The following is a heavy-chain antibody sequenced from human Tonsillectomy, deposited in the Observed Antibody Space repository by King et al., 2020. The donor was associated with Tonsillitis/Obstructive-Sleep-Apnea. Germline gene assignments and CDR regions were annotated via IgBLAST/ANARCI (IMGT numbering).Heavy chain of an antibody. CDR1: GYTFTSYA. J-gene: IGHJ4*02. CDR2: INAGNGNT. Sequence: VQLVQSGAEVKKPGASVKVSCKASGYTFTSYAMHWVRQAPGQRLEWMGWINAGNGNTKYSQKFQGSGTIPSDTSPSAAYMELSSLGSEDTAVYYCARDPLRFLEWLMFDYWGQGTLVTVSS. CDR3: ARDPLRFLEWLMFDY. V-gene: IGHV1-3*01. D-gene: IGHD3-3*01.